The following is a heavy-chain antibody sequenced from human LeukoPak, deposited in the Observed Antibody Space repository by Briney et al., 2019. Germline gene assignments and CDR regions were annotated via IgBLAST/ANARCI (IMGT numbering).Heavy chain of an antibody. V-gene: IGHV3-7*01. J-gene: IGHJ4*02. CDR3: ARGQWLGDY. CDR2: IKQDGSEK. Sequence: GGSLRLSCETSGFIFSNCWMTWVRQAPGRGLEWVANIKQDGSEKYYVDSVKGRFTISRDNAKNSLYLQMNSLRAEDTAVYYCARGQWLGDYWGQGTLVTVSS. D-gene: IGHD6-19*01. CDR1: GFIFSNCW.